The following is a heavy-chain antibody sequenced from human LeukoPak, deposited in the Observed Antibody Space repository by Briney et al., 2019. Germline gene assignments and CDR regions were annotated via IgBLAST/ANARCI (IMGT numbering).Heavy chain of an antibody. CDR1: EFSVSTNY. J-gene: IGHJ4*02. Sequence: PGGSLRLSCVAYEFSVSTNYLSWVRQAPGKGLEWVSVIYYGGNTYYEDSVRGRFSLSSDSSKNTLYLQMNSLGVEDTAVYYCARGMSGYSSYDVWGQGILVTVSS. CDR2: IYYGGNT. V-gene: IGHV3-66*01. CDR3: ARGMSGYSSYDV. D-gene: IGHD5-12*01.